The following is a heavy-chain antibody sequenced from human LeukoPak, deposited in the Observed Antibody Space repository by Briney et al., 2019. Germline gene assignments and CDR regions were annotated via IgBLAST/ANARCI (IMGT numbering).Heavy chain of an antibody. CDR2: ISGSGGST. D-gene: IGHD6-19*01. CDR1: GFTFSSYA. J-gene: IGHJ6*02. Sequence: GGSLRLSCAASGFTFSSYAMSWVRQAPGKGLEWVSAISGSGGSTYYADSVKGRFTISRDNSKNTLYLQMNSLRAEDTAVYYCAKSVVAGRSAYYYYGMDVWGQGTTVTVSS. CDR3: AKSVVAGRSAYYYYGMDV. V-gene: IGHV3-23*01.